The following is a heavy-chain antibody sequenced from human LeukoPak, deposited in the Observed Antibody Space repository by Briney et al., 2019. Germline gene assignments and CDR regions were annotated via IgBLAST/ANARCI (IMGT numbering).Heavy chain of an antibody. Sequence: SVKVSCKASGGTFSSYAISWVRQAPGQGLEWMGGIIPIFGTANYAQKFQGRVTITTDESTSTAYMELSSLRSEDTAVYYCTRANSNYYDSSGYIDYWGQGTLVTVSS. D-gene: IGHD3-22*01. CDR2: IIPIFGTA. V-gene: IGHV1-69*05. J-gene: IGHJ4*02. CDR3: TRANSNYYDSSGYIDY. CDR1: GGTFSSYA.